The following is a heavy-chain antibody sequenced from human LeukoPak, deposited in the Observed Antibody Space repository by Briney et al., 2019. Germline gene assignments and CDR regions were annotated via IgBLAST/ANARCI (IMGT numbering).Heavy chain of an antibody. CDR1: GFTFSSYD. J-gene: IGHJ4*02. V-gene: IGHV3-13*01. Sequence: GGSLRLSCAASGFTFSSYDMHWVRQATGRGLERVSSIGTAADTYYPVSVKGRFTISRENTKNSLYLQMNSLRAGDTAVYYCARGPIVGITETKGYFDYWGQGILVTVSS. CDR2: IGTAADT. CDR3: ARGPIVGITETKGYFDY. D-gene: IGHD1-7*01.